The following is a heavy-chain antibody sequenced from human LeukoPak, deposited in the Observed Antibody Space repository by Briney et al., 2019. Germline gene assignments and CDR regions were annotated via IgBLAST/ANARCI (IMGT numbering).Heavy chain of an antibody. CDR1: GFTVSSNY. D-gene: IGHD2-15*01. J-gene: IGHJ4*02. CDR2: IYSGGTT. CDR3: ARADREVDFDY. V-gene: IGHV3-53*01. Sequence: GGSLRLSCAASGFTVSSNYMSWVRQAPGKGLEWVSVIYSGGTTYYADSVKGRFTISRDSSKNTLYLQMNSLRAEDTAVYYCARADREVDFDYWGQGTLVTVSS.